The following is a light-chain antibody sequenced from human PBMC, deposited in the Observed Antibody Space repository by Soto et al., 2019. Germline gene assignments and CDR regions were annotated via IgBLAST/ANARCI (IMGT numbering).Light chain of an antibody. J-gene: IGLJ2*01. CDR3: QACDSSTAVV. CDR1: KLGDKY. V-gene: IGLV3-1*01. CDR2: QDS. Sequence: SSELTQPPSVSVSPGQTASITCSGDKLGDKYACWYQQKPGQSPVLVIYQDSKRPSGIPERFSGSNSGNTATLTISGTQAMDEADYYCQACDSSTAVVFGGGTKLTVL.